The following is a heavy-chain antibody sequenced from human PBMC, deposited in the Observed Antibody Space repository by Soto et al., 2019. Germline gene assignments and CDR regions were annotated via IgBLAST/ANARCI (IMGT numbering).Heavy chain of an antibody. J-gene: IGHJ6*02. Sequence: ASVKVSCKASGYTFTSYGISWVLQAPEQRLEWMGWISAYNGNTNYAQKLQGRVTMTTYTSTSTVYMELSSLRSEDTAVYYCARDGAQYFDWLRPDFNYYYYGMDVWGQGTTVTVSS. V-gene: IGHV1-18*01. CDR1: GYTFTSYG. CDR3: ARDGAQYFDWLRPDFNYYYYGMDV. CDR2: ISAYNGNT. D-gene: IGHD3-9*01.